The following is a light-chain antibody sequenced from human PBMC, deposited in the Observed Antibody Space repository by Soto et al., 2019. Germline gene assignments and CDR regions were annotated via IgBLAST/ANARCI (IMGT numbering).Light chain of an antibody. Sequence: EVVLTQSPDTLSLSVGERASLSCRAIQSISSNFLAWYQQKPGQAPRLLIYSSSTRATGVPDRFSGSGSGTNFTPTITRLEPEDFAIYICQXYNSSFGPVTKVDXK. CDR1: QSISSNF. V-gene: IGKV3-20*01. J-gene: IGKJ3*01. CDR2: SSS. CDR3: QXYNSS.